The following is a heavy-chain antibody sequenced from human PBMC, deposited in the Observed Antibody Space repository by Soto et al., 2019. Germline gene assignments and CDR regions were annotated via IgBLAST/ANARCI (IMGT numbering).Heavy chain of an antibody. J-gene: IGHJ6*02. CDR2: IYYSGST. Sequence: SETLSLTCTVSGGSISSSYWRWCRLPPGKGLEWIGDIYYSGSTNYNPPLNSRVTISVDKSSNLFSLKLSCVSAADTAVYYCALERAFVESSPGYYYYGMDVWGQGSTVTGSS. V-gene: IGHV4-59*01. CDR1: GGSISSSY. D-gene: IGHD1-1*01. CDR3: ALERAFVESSPGYYYYGMDV.